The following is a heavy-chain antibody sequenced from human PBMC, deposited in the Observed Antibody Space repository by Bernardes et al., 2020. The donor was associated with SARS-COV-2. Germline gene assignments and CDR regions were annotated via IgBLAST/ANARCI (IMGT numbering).Heavy chain of an antibody. Sequence: SLRLSCAASGFTFSSYGMHWVRQAPGKGLEWVAVIWYDGSNKYYADSVKGRFTISRDNSKNTLYLQMNSLRAEDTAVYYCARERTSSGWSDLWGQGTLVTVSS. J-gene: IGHJ5*02. CDR2: IWYDGSNK. CDR3: ARERTSSGWSDL. V-gene: IGHV3-33*01. D-gene: IGHD6-19*01. CDR1: GFTFSSYG.